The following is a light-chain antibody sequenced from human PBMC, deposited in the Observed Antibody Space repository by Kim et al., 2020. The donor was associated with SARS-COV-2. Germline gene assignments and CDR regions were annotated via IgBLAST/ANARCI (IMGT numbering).Light chain of an antibody. Sequence: SLGGRATLSCRASQSLTNSYLAWYQQKPGQAPRLVIYGASSRASGIPDRFTGSGSGTAFTLTISRLEPEDFAVYYCQQYGNSPRTFGQGTKVDIK. V-gene: IGKV3-20*01. CDR2: GAS. J-gene: IGKJ1*01. CDR1: QSLTNSY. CDR3: QQYGNSPRT.